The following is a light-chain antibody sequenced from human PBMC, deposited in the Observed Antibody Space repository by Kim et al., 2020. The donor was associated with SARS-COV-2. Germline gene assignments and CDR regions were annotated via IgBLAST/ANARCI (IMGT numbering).Light chain of an antibody. CDR2: VDSDGSH. CDR3: QTWGPGIRV. Sequence: ASVKLTCTRGSGNSDYGIAWHQQQPEKGPRVLMKVDSDGSHSRGDGIPDRFSGSSSGAERYLTISSLQSDDEADYYCQTWGPGIRVFGGGTKLTVL. CDR1: SGNSDYG. J-gene: IGLJ3*02. V-gene: IGLV4-69*01.